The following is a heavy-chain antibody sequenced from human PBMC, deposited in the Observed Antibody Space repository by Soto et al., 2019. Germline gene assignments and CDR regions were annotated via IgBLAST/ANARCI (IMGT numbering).Heavy chain of an antibody. D-gene: IGHD6-13*01. Sequence: QLVESGGGLAQPGGSLRLSCAASGFIFRSSEMNWFRQAPGKALEWVSSIESSGRGRAIHYADSVKGRFTITRGNNSLSLKMNGLRADDTAVYYWARRVAAAWRFDIWGQGSLVIVSS. CDR2: IESSGRGRAI. V-gene: IGHV3-48*03. CDR3: ARRVAAAWRFDI. CDR1: GFIFRSSE. J-gene: IGHJ4*02.